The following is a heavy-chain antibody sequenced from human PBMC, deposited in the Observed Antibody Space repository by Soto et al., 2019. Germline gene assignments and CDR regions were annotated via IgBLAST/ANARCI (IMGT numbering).Heavy chain of an antibody. CDR3: AKDYEQWLAYYFDY. J-gene: IGHJ4*02. D-gene: IGHD6-19*01. CDR2: ISYDGSNK. Sequence: QTGGSLRLSCAGSGFTFSSYGMHWVRQAPCKGLEWVAVISYDGSNKYYADSVKGRFTISRDNSKNTLYLQMNSLRAEDTAVYYCAKDYEQWLAYYFDYWGQGTLVTVSS. CDR1: GFTFSSYG. V-gene: IGHV3-30*18.